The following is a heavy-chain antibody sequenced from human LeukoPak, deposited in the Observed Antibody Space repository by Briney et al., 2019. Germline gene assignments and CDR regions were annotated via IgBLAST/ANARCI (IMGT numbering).Heavy chain of an antibody. Sequence: SETLSLTCTVSGGSITSYYWSWIRQPPGKGLEWIGYIYYSGSTNYNPSLKSRVTISVDTSKNQFSLKLSSVTAADTAVYYCARDMGYCSGGSCYFDYWGQGTLVTVSS. D-gene: IGHD2-15*01. V-gene: IGHV4-59*01. J-gene: IGHJ4*02. CDR2: IYYSGST. CDR1: GGSITSYY. CDR3: ARDMGYCSGGSCYFDY.